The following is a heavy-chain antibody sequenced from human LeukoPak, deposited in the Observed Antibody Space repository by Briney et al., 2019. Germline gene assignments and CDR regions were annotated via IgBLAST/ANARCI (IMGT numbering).Heavy chain of an antibody. CDR2: IIPIFGTA. J-gene: IGHJ4*02. CDR1: GGTFSSYA. CDR3: ARYASVTFGGVIATTTSYFDY. Sequence: ASVKASCKASGGTFSSYAISWVRQAPGQGLEWMGGIIPIFGTANYAQKFQGRVTITADESTSTAYMELSSLRSEDTAVYYCARYASVTFGGVIATTTSYFDYWGQGTLVTVSS. D-gene: IGHD3-16*02. V-gene: IGHV1-69*13.